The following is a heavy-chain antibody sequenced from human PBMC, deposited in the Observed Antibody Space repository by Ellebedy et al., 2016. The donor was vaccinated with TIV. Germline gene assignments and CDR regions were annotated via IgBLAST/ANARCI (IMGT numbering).Heavy chain of an antibody. D-gene: IGHD1-26*01. V-gene: IGHV1-18*04. CDR2: ISAYNGNT. J-gene: IGHJ3*02. CDR3: ARDSGLYDAFDI. Sequence: GESLKISXKGSGYTFTSYGISWVRQAPGQGLEWMGWISAYNGNTNYAQKLQGRVTMTTDTSTSTAYMELRSLRSDDTAVYYCARDSGLYDAFDIWGQGTMVTVSS. CDR1: GYTFTSYG.